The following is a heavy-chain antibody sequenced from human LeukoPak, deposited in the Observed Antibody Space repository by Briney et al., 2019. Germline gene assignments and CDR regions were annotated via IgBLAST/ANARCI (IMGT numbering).Heavy chain of an antibody. V-gene: IGHV3-30*01. CDR2: ISSDGSNE. CDR1: GLTFSSND. CDR3: ARRATALDY. J-gene: IGHJ4*02. D-gene: IGHD5-18*01. Sequence: PGRSLRLSCAASGLTFSSNDMHWVRQAPGKGLEWVAVISSDGSNEDYADSVKGRFTISRDNSKDTLYLQMNSLGAEDMAVHYCARRATALDYWGQGTLVTVSS.